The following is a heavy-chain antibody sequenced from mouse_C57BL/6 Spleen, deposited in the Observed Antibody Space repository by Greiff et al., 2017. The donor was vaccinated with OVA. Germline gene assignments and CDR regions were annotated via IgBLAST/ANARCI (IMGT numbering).Heavy chain of an antibody. Sequence: VQLQQSGAELVKPGASVKMSCKASGYTFTSYWITWVKQRPGQGLEWIGDIYPGSGSPNYNEKFKSKATLTVDTSSSPAYMQLSSLTSADSAVLNSAKYDGNDDDMDDWGKGTSVTVAS. J-gene: IGHJ4*01. CDR2: IYPGSGSP. D-gene: IGHD2-2*01. CDR1: GYTFTSYW. V-gene: IGHV1-55*01. CDR3: AKYDGNDDDMDD.